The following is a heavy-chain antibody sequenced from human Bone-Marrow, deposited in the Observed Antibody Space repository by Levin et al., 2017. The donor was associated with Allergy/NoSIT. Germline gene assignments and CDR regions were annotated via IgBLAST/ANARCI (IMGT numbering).Heavy chain of an antibody. Sequence: GGSLRLSCAASGFTFSSYWMSWVRQAPGKGLEWVANIKQDGSEKYYVDSVKGRFTISRDNAKNSLYLQMNSLRAEDTAVYYCARERSIVGASFDYWGQGTLVTVSS. CDR2: IKQDGSEK. CDR1: GFTFSSYW. CDR3: ARERSIVGASFDY. D-gene: IGHD1-26*01. J-gene: IGHJ4*02. V-gene: IGHV3-7*01.